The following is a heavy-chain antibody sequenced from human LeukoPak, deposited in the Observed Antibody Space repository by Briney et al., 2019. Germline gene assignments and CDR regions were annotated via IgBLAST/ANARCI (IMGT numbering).Heavy chain of an antibody. J-gene: IGHJ4*02. V-gene: IGHV3-23*01. CDR2: ISGSGISA. CDR1: GFTFNNHA. D-gene: IGHD3-10*01. Sequence: GGSLRLSCAASGFTFNNHAMTWVRQAPGKGLEWVSIISGSGISAYYADSVKGRFTISRDNSKNTLHLQMNSLTAEDTAVYYCAKDEERGSGSYYRVDYWGQGTLVTVSS. CDR3: AKDEERGSGSYYRVDY.